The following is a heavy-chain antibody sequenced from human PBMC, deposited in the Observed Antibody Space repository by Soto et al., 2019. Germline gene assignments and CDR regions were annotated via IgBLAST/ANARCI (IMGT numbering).Heavy chain of an antibody. V-gene: IGHV1-46*01. CDR3: ARDYVVDYGDTPYYYGMDV. D-gene: IGHD4-17*01. J-gene: IGHJ6*02. CDR1: GYTFTSYY. Sequence: ASLKVSCKESGYTFTSYYMHWVRQAPGQGLEWMGIINPSGGSTSYAQKFQGRVTMTRDTSTSTVYMELSSLRSEGTAVYYCARDYVVDYGDTPYYYGMDVWGQGTTFTVSS. CDR2: INPSGGST.